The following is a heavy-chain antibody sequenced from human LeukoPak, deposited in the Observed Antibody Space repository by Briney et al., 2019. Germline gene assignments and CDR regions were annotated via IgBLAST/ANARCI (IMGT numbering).Heavy chain of an antibody. D-gene: IGHD6-6*01. CDR3: ARDSGLTGRPDYSDY. Sequence: PGGSLRLSCIASGFTFSSYEMNWLRQVPGKGVEWVSYMRSSGSTIYYADSVKGRFTISRDNAKNSLYLQMDSLRPDDTGVYYCARDSGLTGRPDYSDYWGQGTLVVVSS. CDR2: MRSSGSTI. CDR1: GFTFSSYE. V-gene: IGHV3-48*03. J-gene: IGHJ4*02.